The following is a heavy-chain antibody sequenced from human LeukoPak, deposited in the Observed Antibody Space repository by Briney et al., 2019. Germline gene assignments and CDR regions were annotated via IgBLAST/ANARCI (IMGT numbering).Heavy chain of an antibody. Sequence: PGGSLRLSCAPSGFTFSRHGMHWVRQAPGKGLEWVAIISNDGSRKYYAHSVEGRFTISRDNSKNTLYLQMNSLRAEDTAVYYCAKARGVYDILTGYFDYWGQGTLVTVSS. CDR1: GFTFSRHG. D-gene: IGHD3-9*01. CDR2: ISNDGSRK. CDR3: AKARGVYDILTGYFDY. V-gene: IGHV3-30*18. J-gene: IGHJ4*02.